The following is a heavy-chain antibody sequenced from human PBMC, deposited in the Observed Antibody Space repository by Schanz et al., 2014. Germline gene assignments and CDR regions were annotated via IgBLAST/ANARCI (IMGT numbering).Heavy chain of an antibody. CDR3: ARGYSNIWSPXXY. J-gene: IGHJ4*02. CDR2: ISYDGNNK. CDR1: GFTFRSHG. Sequence: QVQLVESGGGVVQPGRSLRLSCAASGFTFRSHGMHWVRQAPGKGLEWVALISYDGNNKFYTDSVKGRFTVSRDNAKSTLFLQMDSLRAXXXAVYYCARGYSNIWSPXXYWGQGTLXXVSS. V-gene: IGHV3-30*03. D-gene: IGHD6-13*01.